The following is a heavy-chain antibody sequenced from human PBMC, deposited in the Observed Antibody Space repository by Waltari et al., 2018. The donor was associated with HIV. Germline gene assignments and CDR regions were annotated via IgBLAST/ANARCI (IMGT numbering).Heavy chain of an antibody. Sequence: QVQLVQSGAEVKKPGSSVRVSCKVSGGTFSSYAINWVRQAPRQGLEWMEGIIPAFGTANDAGRFQGRVTITADEYTSTAYMDLGSLRSEYTAVYFCARDHRGNKLLYGMDVWGQGTTVTV. V-gene: IGHV1-69*01. CDR3: ARDHRGNKLLYGMDV. CDR2: IIPAFGTA. CDR1: GGTFSSYA. J-gene: IGHJ6*02.